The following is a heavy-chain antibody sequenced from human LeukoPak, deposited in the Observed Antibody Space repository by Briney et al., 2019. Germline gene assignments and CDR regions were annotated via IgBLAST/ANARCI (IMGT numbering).Heavy chain of an antibody. Sequence: ASVKVSCEASGYTFTGYYMHWVRQAPGQGLEWMGWINPNSGGTNYAQKFQGRVTMTRDTSISTAYMELSRLRSDDTAVYYCARVLRSYDSRRNYYFDYWGQGTLVTVSS. CDR1: GYTFTGYY. CDR2: INPNSGGT. J-gene: IGHJ4*02. CDR3: ARVLRSYDSRRNYYFDY. V-gene: IGHV1-2*02. D-gene: IGHD3-22*01.